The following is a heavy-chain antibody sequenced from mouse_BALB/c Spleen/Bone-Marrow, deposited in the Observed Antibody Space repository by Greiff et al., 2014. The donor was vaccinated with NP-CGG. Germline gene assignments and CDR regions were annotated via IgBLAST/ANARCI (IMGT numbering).Heavy chain of an antibody. D-gene: IGHD2-3*01. J-gene: IGHJ3*01. CDR2: IDPANGNT. Sequence: SGAELVKPGASVKLSCTASGFNIKDTYMHWVKQRPEQGPEWIGRIDPANGNTKYDPKFQGKATITADTSSNTAHLHLSSLTSEDTAVYYCANDWFAYWGQGTLVTVSA. CDR1: GFNIKDTY. V-gene: IGHV14-3*02. CDR3: ANDWFAY.